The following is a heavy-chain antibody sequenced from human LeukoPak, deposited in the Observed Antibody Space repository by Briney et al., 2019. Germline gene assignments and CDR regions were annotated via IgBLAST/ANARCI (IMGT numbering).Heavy chain of an antibody. J-gene: IGHJ4*02. Sequence: SQTLSLTXTVSGGSISSGSYYRSWIRQPAGKGLEWIGRIYTSGSTNYNPSLKSRVTISVDTSKNQFSLKLSSVTAADTAVYYCARRRRGDYGRGYFDYWGQGTLVTVSS. V-gene: IGHV4-61*02. D-gene: IGHD4-17*01. CDR2: IYTSGST. CDR1: GGSISSGSYY. CDR3: ARRRRGDYGRGYFDY.